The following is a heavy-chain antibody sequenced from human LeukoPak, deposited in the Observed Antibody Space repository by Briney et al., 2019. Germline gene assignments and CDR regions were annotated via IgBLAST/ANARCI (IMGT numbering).Heavy chain of an antibody. Sequence: GGSLRLSCAATGFTVSSNYMNWVRQAPGKGLEWVSVIYSGGTTFYADSVKGRFTISRDNSKNTLYLQMNSLRAEDTAVYYCARDAILAGTRYYYMDVWGKGTTVTISS. J-gene: IGHJ6*03. CDR1: GFTVSSNY. CDR2: IYSGGTT. CDR3: ARDAILAGTRYYYMDV. V-gene: IGHV3-66*01. D-gene: IGHD6-19*01.